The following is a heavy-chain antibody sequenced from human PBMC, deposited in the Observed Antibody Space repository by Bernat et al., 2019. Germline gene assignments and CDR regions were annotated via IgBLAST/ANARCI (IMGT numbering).Heavy chain of an antibody. CDR2: ISSSSSYT. CDR1: GFTFSDYY. CDR3: ARPSPGYCGGDCYLDY. D-gene: IGHD2-21*01. V-gene: IGHV3-11*06. Sequence: QVQLVESGGGLVKPGGSLRLSCAASGFTFSDYYMSWIRQAPGKGLEWVSYISSSSSYTNYADSVKGRFTISRDNAKNSLYLQMNSLRAEDTAVYYCARPSPGYCGGDCYLDYWGQGTLVTVSS. J-gene: IGHJ4*02.